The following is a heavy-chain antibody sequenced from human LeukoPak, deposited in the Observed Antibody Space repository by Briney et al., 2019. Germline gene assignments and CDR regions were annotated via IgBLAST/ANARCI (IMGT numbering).Heavy chain of an antibody. V-gene: IGHV3-53*01. CDR1: GFTVSSNY. J-gene: IGHJ5*02. CDR2: IYSGGST. Sequence: PGGSLRLSCAASGFTVSSNYMSWVRQAPGKGLEWVSVIYSGGSTYYEDSVKGRFTISRDNSKNTLYLQMNSLRAEDTAVYYCAREAYYYGYNWFDPWGQGTLVTVSS. CDR3: AREAYYYGYNWFDP. D-gene: IGHD3-10*01.